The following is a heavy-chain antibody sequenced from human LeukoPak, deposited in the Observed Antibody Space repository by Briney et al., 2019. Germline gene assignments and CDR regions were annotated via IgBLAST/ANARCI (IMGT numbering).Heavy chain of an antibody. D-gene: IGHD3-10*01. CDR1: GGSISSSYYY. V-gene: IGHV4-39*01. Sequence: PSETLSLTCTVSGGSISSSYYYWGWIRQPPGKGLEWIGSIYYSGSTYYNPSLKSRVTISVDTSKNQFSLKLRSVTAADTAVYYCAVRGGSVTYWGQGTLVTVSS. CDR2: IYYSGST. J-gene: IGHJ4*02. CDR3: AVRGGSVTY.